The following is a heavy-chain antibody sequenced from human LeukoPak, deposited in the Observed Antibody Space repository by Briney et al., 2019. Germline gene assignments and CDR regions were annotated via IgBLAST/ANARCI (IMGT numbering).Heavy chain of an antibody. V-gene: IGHV3-30*04. CDR1: GFTFSSYA. J-gene: IGHJ5*02. CDR2: ISYDGSNK. D-gene: IGHD3-10*01. Sequence: GGSLRLSCAASGFTFSSYAMHWVRQAPGKGLEWVAVISYDGSNKYYADSVKGRFTISRDNSKNTLYLQMNGLRAEDTAVYYCAREVRGFGELRVDPWGQGTLVTVSS. CDR3: AREVRGFGELRVDP.